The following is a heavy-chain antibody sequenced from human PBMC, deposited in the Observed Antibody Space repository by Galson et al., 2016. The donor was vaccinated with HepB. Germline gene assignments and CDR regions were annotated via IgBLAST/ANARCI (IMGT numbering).Heavy chain of an antibody. Sequence: SLRLSCAVSGFTVSSYYMNWVRQAPGKGLEWVSSMSSSSIYIYYADSVRGRFTISRDNAKNSLYLPMNSLRAEDTGVYYCGTGNYGEADYWGQGTLVTVSS. CDR1: GFTVSSYY. D-gene: IGHD4/OR15-4a*01. CDR2: MSSSSIYI. J-gene: IGHJ4*02. CDR3: GTGNYGEADY. V-gene: IGHV3-21*01.